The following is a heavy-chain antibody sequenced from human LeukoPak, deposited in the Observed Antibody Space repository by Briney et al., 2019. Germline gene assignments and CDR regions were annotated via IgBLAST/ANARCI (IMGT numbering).Heavy chain of an antibody. D-gene: IGHD3-22*01. Sequence: GGSLRLSCAASGFTFSNAWMSWVRQAQGKGLGWVGRIKSKTDGGTTDYAAPVKGRFTISRDDSKNTLYLQMNSLKTEDTAVYYCTTEIVVVLDDAFDIWGQGTMVTVSS. V-gene: IGHV3-15*01. J-gene: IGHJ3*02. CDR3: TTEIVVVLDDAFDI. CDR1: GFTFSNAW. CDR2: IKSKTDGGTT.